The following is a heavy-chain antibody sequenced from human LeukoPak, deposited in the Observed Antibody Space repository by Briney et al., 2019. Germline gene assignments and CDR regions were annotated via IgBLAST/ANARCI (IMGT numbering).Heavy chain of an antibody. D-gene: IGHD5-12*01. CDR2: ISSSGTYI. J-gene: IGHJ5*02. CDR3: ARDSESGYTNWFDP. CDR1: GFTFSTYS. Sequence: GGSLRLSCAASGFTFSTYSMNWVRQAPGKGLEWVSSISSSGTYIYYADSVKGRFTISRDNAKNSLYLQMNSLRAEDTAVYYCARDSESGYTNWFDPWGQGTLVTVSS. V-gene: IGHV3-21*01.